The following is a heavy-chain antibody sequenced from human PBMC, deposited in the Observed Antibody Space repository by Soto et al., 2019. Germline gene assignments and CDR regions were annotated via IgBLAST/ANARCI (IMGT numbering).Heavy chain of an antibody. Sequence: ASVKVSCKASGGTFSSYTISWVRQAPGQGLEWMGRIIPILGIANYAQKFQGRVTITADKSTSTAYMELSSLRSEDTAVYYCARDLGYCSGGSCYHYFDYWGQGTLVTVSS. CDR3: ARDLGYCSGGSCYHYFDY. J-gene: IGHJ4*02. V-gene: IGHV1-69*04. CDR1: GGTFSSYT. CDR2: IIPILGIA. D-gene: IGHD2-15*01.